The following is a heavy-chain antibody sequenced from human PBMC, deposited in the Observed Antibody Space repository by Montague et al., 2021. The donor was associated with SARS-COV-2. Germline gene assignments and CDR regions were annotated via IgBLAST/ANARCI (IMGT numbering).Heavy chain of an antibody. D-gene: IGHD3-22*01. CDR3: AREVRYYYDSSGPGAFDI. CDR2: IYYSGST. J-gene: IGHJ3*02. Sequence: SETLSLTCTVSAGSIGRYYWGWIRQTPGKELGWNGYIYYSGSTKYNPSLKSRVTISVDTSKNQFSLKLSSVTAADTAVYYCAREVRYYYDSSGPGAFDIWGQGTMVTVSS. V-gene: IGHV4-59*01. CDR1: AGSIGRYY.